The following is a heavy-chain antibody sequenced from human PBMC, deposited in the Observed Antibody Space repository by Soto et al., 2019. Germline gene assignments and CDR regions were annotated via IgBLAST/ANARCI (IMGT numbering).Heavy chain of an antibody. D-gene: IGHD1-26*01. V-gene: IGHV4-59*01. Sequence: SDTLSLTCTFYRNSITSYYWSWMRKPAGKGLEWIGHIYDSGTANYNPSLMSRVTISVDTSKNHFSLNLSSVTAADTAMYYCYGSGGNWGQGTLVTVSS. CDR3: YGSGGN. CDR1: RNSITSYY. J-gene: IGHJ4*02. CDR2: IYDSGTA.